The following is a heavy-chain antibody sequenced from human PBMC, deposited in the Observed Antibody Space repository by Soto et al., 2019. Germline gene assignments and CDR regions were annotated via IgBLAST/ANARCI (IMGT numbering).Heavy chain of an antibody. CDR3: TKGVAARPGAHYYNMEV. CDR2: ICWNSGTI. CDR1: GFTFDDDA. J-gene: IGHJ6*02. V-gene: IGHV3-9*01. D-gene: IGHD6-6*01. Sequence: SLRLSWAASGFTFDDDAMHWVRQDPGKGLGWVSGICWNSGTIGYADAVKGRFTISRDNGKNSLYLQMNSLRAEDTALYYCTKGVAARPGAHYYNMEVWGRGTTVTVSS.